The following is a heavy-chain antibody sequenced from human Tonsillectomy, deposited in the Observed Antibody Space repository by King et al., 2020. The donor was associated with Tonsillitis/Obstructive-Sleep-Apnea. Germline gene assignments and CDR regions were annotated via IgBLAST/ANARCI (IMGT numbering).Heavy chain of an antibody. Sequence: LVESGGGVERPGGSLRLSCAASGFTFDDYGMSWVRQAPGKGLEWVSGINWNGASTGYADSVKGRVTISRDNAKNSLHLQMNSLRVEDTAFYYCARNYGDPEYWGQGTLVTVSS. V-gene: IGHV3-20*04. CDR1: GFTFDDYG. D-gene: IGHD4-17*01. CDR2: INWNGAST. CDR3: ARNYGDPEY. J-gene: IGHJ4*02.